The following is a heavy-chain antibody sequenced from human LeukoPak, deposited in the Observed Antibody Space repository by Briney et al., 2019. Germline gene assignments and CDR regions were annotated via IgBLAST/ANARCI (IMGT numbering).Heavy chain of an antibody. D-gene: IGHD3-22*01. J-gene: IGHJ4*02. Sequence: GGSLRLSCAASGFTFSSYWMSWVRQAPGKGLEWVANIKQDGSEKYYVDSVKGRFTISRDNAKNSLYLQMNSLRAEDTAVYYCARDGSNYYYDTGFDYWGQGTLVTVSS. CDR3: ARDGSNYYYDTGFDY. V-gene: IGHV3-7*01. CDR1: GFTFSSYW. CDR2: IKQDGSEK.